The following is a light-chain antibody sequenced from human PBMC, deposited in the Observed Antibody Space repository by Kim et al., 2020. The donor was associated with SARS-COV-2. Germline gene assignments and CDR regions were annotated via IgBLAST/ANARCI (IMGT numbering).Light chain of an antibody. CDR1: SSDVGGYNY. CDR2: DIS. V-gene: IGLV2-14*03. CDR3: SSYTSSSTLVV. Sequence: HSITIPCPGTSSDVGGYNYVSWYQQHPGKAPKLMIYDISNRPSGVSNRFSGSKSGNTASLTISGLQAEDEADYYCSSYTSSSTLVVFGGGTQLTVL. J-gene: IGLJ2*01.